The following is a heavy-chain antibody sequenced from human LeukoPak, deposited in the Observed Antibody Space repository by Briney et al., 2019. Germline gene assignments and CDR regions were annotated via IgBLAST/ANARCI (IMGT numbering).Heavy chain of an antibody. CDR2: IIPILGIA. CDR3: AREMRVTVVRGGGGMDV. Sequence: ASVKVSCKASGGTFSSYAISWVRQAPGQGLEWMGRIIPILGIANYAQKFQGRVTITADKSTSTAYMELSSLRSEDTAVYYCAREMRVTVVRGGGGMDVWGQGTTVTVSS. CDR1: GGTFSSYA. J-gene: IGHJ6*02. D-gene: IGHD3-10*01. V-gene: IGHV1-69*04.